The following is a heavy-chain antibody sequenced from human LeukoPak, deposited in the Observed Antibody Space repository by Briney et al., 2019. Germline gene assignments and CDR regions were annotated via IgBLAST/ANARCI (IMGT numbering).Heavy chain of an antibody. J-gene: IGHJ4*02. CDR3: ARVFGYSYGYDYFDY. CDR1: GFTFSSYW. Sequence: GGSLRLSCAASGFTFSSYWMSWVRQAPGKGLEWVANIKQDGSEKYYVDSVKGRFTISRDNAKNSLYLQMNSPRAEDTAVYYCARVFGYSYGYDYFDYWGQGTLVTVSS. D-gene: IGHD5-18*01. CDR2: IKQDGSEK. V-gene: IGHV3-7*01.